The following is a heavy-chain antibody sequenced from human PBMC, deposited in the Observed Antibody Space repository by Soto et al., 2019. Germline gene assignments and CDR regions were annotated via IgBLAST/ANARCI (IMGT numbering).Heavy chain of an antibody. V-gene: IGHV4-34*01. CDR1: GGSFSGYY. J-gene: IGHJ4*02. D-gene: IGHD2-21*01. CDR2: VHPSGNI. CDR3: SRGNDHSKMGKN. Sequence: ASETLSLTCAVYGGSFSGYYWSWIRQPPGKGLEWIGEVHPSGNINYNPSLKSRATISVDTSKNQFSLKLNSVTAADTAVYYCSRGNDHSKMGKNWGQGTLVTVSS.